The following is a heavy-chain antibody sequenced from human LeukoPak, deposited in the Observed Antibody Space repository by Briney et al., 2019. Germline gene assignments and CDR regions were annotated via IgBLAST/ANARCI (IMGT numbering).Heavy chain of an antibody. CDR2: INPNSGGT. Sequence: ASVKVSCTASGYTFTGYSMNWVRQAPGQGLEWMGWINPNSGGTNYAQKFQGRATMTRDTSISTAYMELSRLRADDTAVYYCARDSGERGSGSYLIAYWGQGTLVTVPS. CDR3: ARDSGERGSGSYLIAY. J-gene: IGHJ4*02. D-gene: IGHD3-10*01. V-gene: IGHV1-2*02. CDR1: GYTFTGYS.